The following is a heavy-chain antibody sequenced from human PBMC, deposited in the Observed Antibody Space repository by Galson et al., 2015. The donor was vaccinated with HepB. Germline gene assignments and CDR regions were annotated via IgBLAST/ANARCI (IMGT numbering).Heavy chain of an antibody. J-gene: IGHJ4*02. V-gene: IGHV3-30*04. Sequence: SLRLSCAASGFSFSTYAMHWVRQAPDKGLEWVAVTSYDGSKKYYAGSVKGRFSLSRDNSKNTLYLHMNSLRREDTAVYYCARDDDYYDSSGYYSRGLDYWGQGTLVTVSS. CDR1: GFSFSTYA. D-gene: IGHD3-22*01. CDR3: ARDDDYYDSSGYYSRGLDY. CDR2: TSYDGSKK.